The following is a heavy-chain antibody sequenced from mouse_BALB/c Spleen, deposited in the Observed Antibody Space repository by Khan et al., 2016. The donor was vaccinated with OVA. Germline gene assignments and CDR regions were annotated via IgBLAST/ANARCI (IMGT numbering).Heavy chain of an antibody. CDR2: INTYTGEP. V-gene: IGHV9-3-1*01. CDR3: ARSMAHYYGSRYVDY. D-gene: IGHD1-1*01. J-gene: IGHJ2*01. Sequence: QIQLVQSGPELKKPEETIKISCKASGYTFTNNGVNWVKQAPGKGLKWMGWINTYTGEPTYADDFKGRFAFSLEISASTAYLQFNNLKNEDTATYFCARSMAHYYGSRYVDYWGQGTTLTVSS. CDR1: GYTFTNNG.